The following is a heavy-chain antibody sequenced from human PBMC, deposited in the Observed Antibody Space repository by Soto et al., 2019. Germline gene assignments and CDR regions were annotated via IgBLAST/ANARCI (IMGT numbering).Heavy chain of an antibody. CDR1: GGSISSGGYS. Sequence: ASETLSLTCAVSGGSISSGGYSWSWIRQPPGKGLEWIGYIYHSGSTYYNPSLKSRVTISVDRSKNQFSLKLSSVTAADTAVYYCARVQLRTVGELWPLYFDYWGQGTLVTVSS. D-gene: IGHD5-18*01. J-gene: IGHJ4*02. CDR2: IYHSGST. CDR3: ARVQLRTVGELWPLYFDY. V-gene: IGHV4-30-2*01.